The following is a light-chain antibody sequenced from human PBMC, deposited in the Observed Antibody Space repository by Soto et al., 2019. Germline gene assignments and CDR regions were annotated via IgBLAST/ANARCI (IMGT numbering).Light chain of an antibody. Sequence: EIVMTQSPPTLSVSPGERATLSCRASQSVGSKLAWYQQKPGQAPRLLIYDASNRATGIPDRFSGGGSGTDFTLTITRLEPEDFAVYYCQYYGNSPLTFGQGTKVDIK. V-gene: IGKV3-20*01. J-gene: IGKJ1*01. CDR3: QYYGNSPLT. CDR1: QSVGSK. CDR2: DAS.